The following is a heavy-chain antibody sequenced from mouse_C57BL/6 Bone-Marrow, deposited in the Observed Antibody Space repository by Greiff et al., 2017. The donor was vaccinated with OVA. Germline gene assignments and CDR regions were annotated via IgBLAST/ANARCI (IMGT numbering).Heavy chain of an antibody. CDR3: TSYFWFAY. J-gene: IGHJ3*01. Sequence: EVQLQQPGAELVRPGASFKLSCTASGFNINGDCMHWVKQRPEQGLEWIGCIDPGNGGTDYASKFQGKATLTADTSSNTAYLQLSRLTAEDTAVYYATSYFWFAYWGQGTLVTVSA. D-gene: IGHD2-10*01. CDR1: GFNINGDC. V-gene: IGHV14-4*01. CDR2: IDPGNGGT.